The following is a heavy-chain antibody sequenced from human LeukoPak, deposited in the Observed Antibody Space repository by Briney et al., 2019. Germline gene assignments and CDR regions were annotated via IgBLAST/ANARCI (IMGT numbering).Heavy chain of an antibody. CDR3: ARVRTISFVRGVHMGDRFDP. J-gene: IGHJ5*02. CDR1: GYSISSGYY. D-gene: IGHD3-10*02. CDR2: IYHSGST. V-gene: IGHV4-38-2*02. Sequence: SETLSLTCTVSGYSISSGYYWGWIRQPPGKGLEWIGSIYHSGSTYYNPSLKSRVTISVDTSKNQFSLKLSSVTATDTAVYYCARVRTISFVRGVHMGDRFDPWGQGTLVTVSS.